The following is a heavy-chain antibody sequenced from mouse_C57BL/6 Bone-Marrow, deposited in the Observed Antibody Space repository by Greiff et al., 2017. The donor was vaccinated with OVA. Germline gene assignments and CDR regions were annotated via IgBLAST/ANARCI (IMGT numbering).Heavy chain of an antibody. CDR3: AREGGDYNGPWFAD. CDR1: GYAFSSSW. J-gene: IGHJ3*01. Sequence: VQLQQSGPELVKPGASVKLSCKASGYAFSSSWMNWVKQRPVQGLAWIGRIYPGDGDTHYNGKFKGKATLTADKSSSTAYMQLSSLTSEDSAVYFCAREGGDYNGPWFADWGKGTTVTVSA. V-gene: IGHV1-82*01. D-gene: IGHD1-2*01. CDR2: IYPGDGDT.